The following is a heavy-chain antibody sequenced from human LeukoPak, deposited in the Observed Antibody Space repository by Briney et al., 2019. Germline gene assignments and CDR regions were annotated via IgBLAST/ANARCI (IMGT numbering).Heavy chain of an antibody. Sequence: GGSLRLSCAASGFTFNDYYMSWIRQAPGKGLEWLSYVNIGGTNTHYADSVKGRFTISRDNAKKSLYLEMNNLRAEDTAVYYCATDGAGFDTWGQGVLVTVSS. CDR3: ATDGAGFDT. CDR1: GFTFNDYY. J-gene: IGHJ5*02. CDR2: VNIGGTNT. V-gene: IGHV3-11*01.